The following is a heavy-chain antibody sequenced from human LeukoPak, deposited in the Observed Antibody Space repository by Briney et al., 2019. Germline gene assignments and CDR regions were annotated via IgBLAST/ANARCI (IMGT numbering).Heavy chain of an antibody. V-gene: IGHV3-33*01. CDR1: GFAFSSYG. Sequence: GGSLRLSCAASGFAFSSYGTHWVRQAPGKGLEWVAVIWYDGSNKYYADSVKGRFTISRDNSKNTLYLQMNSLRAEDTAVYYCARDGNYDILTGYYPDFDYWGQGTLVTVSS. J-gene: IGHJ4*02. CDR3: ARDGNYDILTGYYPDFDY. D-gene: IGHD3-9*01. CDR2: IWYDGSNK.